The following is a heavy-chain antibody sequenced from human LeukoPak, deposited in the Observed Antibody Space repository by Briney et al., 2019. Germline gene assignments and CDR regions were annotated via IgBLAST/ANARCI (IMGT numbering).Heavy chain of an antibody. CDR3: AREYYGSSGYYNDY. CDR2: ISHSGST. CDR1: GYSISSGYY. V-gene: IGHV4-38-2*02. Sequence: SETLSLTCTVSGYSISSGYYWGWIRQPPGKGLEWIGSISHSGSTYYKPSLKSRVTISVDTSKNQFSLKLRSVTAADTAVYYCAREYYGSSGYYNDYWGQGALVTVSP. D-gene: IGHD3-22*01. J-gene: IGHJ4*02.